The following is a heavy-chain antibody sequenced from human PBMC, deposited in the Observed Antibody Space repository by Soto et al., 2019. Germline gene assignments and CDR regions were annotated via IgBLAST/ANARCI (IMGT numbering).Heavy chain of an antibody. J-gene: IGHJ6*02. CDR1: GDSVSSNSAA. V-gene: IGHV6-1*01. CDR2: TYYRSKWYN. Sequence: SQTLSLTCAISGDSVSSNSAAWNWIRQSPSRGLEWLGRTYYRSKWYNDYAVSVKSRITINPDTSKNQFSLQLNSVTPEDTAVYYGARDRAASIAGTVYHHYVMDFCGRRSSDTVSS. D-gene: IGHD6-13*01. CDR3: ARDRAASIAGTVYHHYVMDF.